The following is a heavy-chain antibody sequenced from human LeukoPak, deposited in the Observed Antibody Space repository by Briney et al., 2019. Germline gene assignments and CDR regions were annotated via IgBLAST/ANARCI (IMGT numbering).Heavy chain of an antibody. CDR2: ISGSGAST. CDR1: GFTFSSLA. V-gene: IGHV3-23*01. D-gene: IGHD3-16*01. Sequence: PGGSLTPSCAASGFTFSSLAMRWDRPAPGGGREWGSAISGSGASTDNADSVKRRLAMAINNSKNTLYLQMTSLRAEDTAGYYCAKVSASFHLCWGVTCASGVYYFDHWGQGTLVTVSS. CDR3: AKVSASFHLCWGVTCASGVYYFDH. J-gene: IGHJ4*02.